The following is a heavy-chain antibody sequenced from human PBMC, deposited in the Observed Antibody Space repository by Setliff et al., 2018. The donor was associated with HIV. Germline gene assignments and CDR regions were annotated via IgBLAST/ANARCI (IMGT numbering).Heavy chain of an antibody. D-gene: IGHD1-26*01. J-gene: IGHJ4*02. V-gene: IGHV1-46*01. CDR1: GYTFTSYY. CDR3: ARGVGAAGDY. Sequence: GASVKVSCKASGYTFTSYYMHWVRQAPGQGLEWMGIINPSGGSTSYAQKFQGRVTITRDTSASTAYMELSSLTSDDTAVYYCARGVGAAGDYWGQGTQVTVSS. CDR2: INPSGGST.